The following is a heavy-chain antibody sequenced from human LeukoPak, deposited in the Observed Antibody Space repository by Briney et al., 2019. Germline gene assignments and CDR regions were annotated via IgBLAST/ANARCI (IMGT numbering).Heavy chain of an antibody. J-gene: IGHJ4*02. Sequence: PSETLSLTCTVSGGSISSYYWSWIRQPPGKGLEWIGYIYHSVDTKYNASLKSRVTISVDTSKSQFSLKLSSVTAADTAVYYCARGGSNSSGWRIDYWGQGTLVTVSS. CDR1: GGSISSYY. D-gene: IGHD6-19*01. V-gene: IGHV4-59*01. CDR2: IYHSVDT. CDR3: ARGGSNSSGWRIDY.